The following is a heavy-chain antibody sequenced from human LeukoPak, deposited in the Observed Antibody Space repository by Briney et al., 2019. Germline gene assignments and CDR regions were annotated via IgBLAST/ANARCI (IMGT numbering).Heavy chain of an antibody. Sequence: PSETLSLTCTVSGGSISGSSYYWGWIRQPPGKGLEWIGSIYYSGSTYYNPSLKSRVTISVDTSKNQFSLKLSSVTAADTAVYYCARSLRRYYYDSSGYYPRFDYWGQGTLVTVSS. J-gene: IGHJ4*02. CDR3: ARSLRRYYYDSSGYYPRFDY. CDR2: IYYSGST. V-gene: IGHV4-39*01. D-gene: IGHD3-22*01. CDR1: GGSISGSSYY.